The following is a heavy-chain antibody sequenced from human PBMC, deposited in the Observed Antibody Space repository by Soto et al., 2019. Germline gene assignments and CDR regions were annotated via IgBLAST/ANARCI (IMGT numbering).Heavy chain of an antibody. CDR1: GFTFSNFW. Sequence: PGGSLRLSCAASGFTFSNFWMHWVRQAPGKGLVWVSHINSDGSDSTHAESVKGRFTINPDTSKNQFSLQLNSDTPEDTAVYYCARLVGNSWLDSWGQGTPVTISS. J-gene: IGHJ5*01. CDR3: ARLVGNSWLDS. V-gene: IGHV3-74*01. D-gene: IGHD2-15*01. CDR2: INSDGSDS.